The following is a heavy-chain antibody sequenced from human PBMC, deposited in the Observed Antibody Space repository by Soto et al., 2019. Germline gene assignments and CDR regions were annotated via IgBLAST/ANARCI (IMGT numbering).Heavy chain of an antibody. Sequence: QVQLVQSGAEVKKPGASVKVSCKASGYTFTSYAMHWVRQAPGQRLEWMGWINAGNGNTKYSQKFQGRVTITRDTSASTAYMELSSLRSEDTAVYYCARDPGCGGDRYTPRDYYYGMDVWGQGTTVTVSS. CDR3: ARDPGCGGDRYTPRDYYYGMDV. CDR2: INAGNGNT. D-gene: IGHD2-21*02. CDR1: GYTFTSYA. J-gene: IGHJ6*02. V-gene: IGHV1-3*01.